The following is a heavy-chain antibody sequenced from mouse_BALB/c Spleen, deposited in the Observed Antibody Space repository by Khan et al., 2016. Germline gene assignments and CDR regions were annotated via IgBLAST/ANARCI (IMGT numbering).Heavy chain of an antibody. CDR1: GYSITSDYA. D-gene: IGHD1-1*01. J-gene: IGHJ3*01. CDR2: ISYSGST. Sequence: EVQLQESGPGLVKPSQSLSLTCTVTGYSITSDYAWNWIRQFPGNKLEWMGYISYSGSTSYNPSLKSRISITRDTSNNQFFLQLNSVTTEDTATYYSADTVGATRFAYWGQGTLVTVSS. V-gene: IGHV3-2*02. CDR3: ADTVGATRFAY.